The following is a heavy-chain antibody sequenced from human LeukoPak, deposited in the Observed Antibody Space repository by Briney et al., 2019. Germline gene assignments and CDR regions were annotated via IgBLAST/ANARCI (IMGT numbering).Heavy chain of an antibody. CDR2: IWYDGSNK. Sequence: GGSLRLSCAASGFTFSSYGMHWVRQAPGKGLEWVAVIWYDGSNKYYADSVKGRFTISRDNSKNTLYLQMNSLRAEDTAVYYCAKDFVAVAGTGWFDPWGQGTLVTVSS. V-gene: IGHV3-33*06. J-gene: IGHJ5*02. D-gene: IGHD6-19*01. CDR3: AKDFVAVAGTGWFDP. CDR1: GFTFSSYG.